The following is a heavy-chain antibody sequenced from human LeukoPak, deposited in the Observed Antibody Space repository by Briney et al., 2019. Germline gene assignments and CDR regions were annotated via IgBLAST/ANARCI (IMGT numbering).Heavy chain of an antibody. CDR2: INAVNGNT. CDR3: ARARGSQNSYVSGSRVGWFDP. CDR1: GYTFTSYA. J-gene: IGHJ5*02. V-gene: IGHV1-3*01. D-gene: IGHD3-10*01. Sequence: ASVKVSCKASGYTFTSYAMHWVRQAPGQRLEWMGWINAVNGNTKYSQKFQGRVTISRDTSANTAYMELSSLRSEDTAVYYCARARGSQNSYVSGSRVGWFDPWGQGTLVTVSS.